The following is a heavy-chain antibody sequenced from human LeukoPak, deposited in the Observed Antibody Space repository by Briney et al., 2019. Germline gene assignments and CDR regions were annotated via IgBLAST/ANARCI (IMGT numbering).Heavy chain of an antibody. J-gene: IGHJ4*02. CDR2: IYSGGYT. V-gene: IGHV3-53*05. CDR1: GFTVCSNY. Sequence: GGSLRLSCAASGFTVCSNYMSWVRQAPGKGLEWVSVIYSGGYTYYADSVKGRFTISRDNSKNTLYLQMNSLRAEDTAVYYCARVDTVMAYYFDLWGQGTLVTVSS. CDR3: ARVDTVMAYYFDL. D-gene: IGHD5-18*01.